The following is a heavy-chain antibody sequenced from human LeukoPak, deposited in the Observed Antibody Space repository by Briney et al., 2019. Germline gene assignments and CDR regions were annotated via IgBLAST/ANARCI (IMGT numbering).Heavy chain of an antibody. D-gene: IGHD1-26*01. V-gene: IGHV1-69*13. CDR1: GGTFSSYA. CDR3: ARVLGSGSYPHFDY. Sequence: ASVKVSCKASGGTFSSYAISWVRQAPGQGLEWMGGIIPIFGTVNYAQKFQGRVTITADESTSTAYMELSSLRSEDTAVYYCARVLGSGSYPHFDYWGQGTLVTVSS. J-gene: IGHJ4*02. CDR2: IIPIFGTV.